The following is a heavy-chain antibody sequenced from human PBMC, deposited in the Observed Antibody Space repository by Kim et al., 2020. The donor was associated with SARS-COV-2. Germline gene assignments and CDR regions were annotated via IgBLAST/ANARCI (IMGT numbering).Heavy chain of an antibody. D-gene: IGHD6-13*01. Sequence: NYNPSLRRRVTISVDTSKNQFSLKLSSVTAADTAVYYCARAGSGIAAADHWGQGTLVTVSS. CDR3: ARAGSGIAAADH. V-gene: IGHV4-59*01. J-gene: IGHJ4*02.